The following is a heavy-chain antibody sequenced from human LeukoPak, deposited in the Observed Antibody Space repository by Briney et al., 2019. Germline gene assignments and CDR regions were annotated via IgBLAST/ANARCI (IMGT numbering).Heavy chain of an antibody. CDR3: ARYDRRDFWSGYYTGFKDY. J-gene: IGHJ4*02. CDR2: INPSGGST. Sequence: GASVKVSCKASGYNFIGYYMHWVRQAPGQGLEWMGIINPSGGSTSYAQKFQGRVTISVDTSKNQFSLKLSSVTAADTAVYYCARYDRRDFWSGYYTGFKDYWGQGTLVTVSS. CDR1: GYNFIGYY. D-gene: IGHD3-3*01. V-gene: IGHV1-46*01.